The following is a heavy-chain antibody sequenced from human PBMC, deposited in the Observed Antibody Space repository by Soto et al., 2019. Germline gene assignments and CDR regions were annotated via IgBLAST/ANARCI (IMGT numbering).Heavy chain of an antibody. CDR1: GYSFSDYL. CDR2: INPSTGAT. V-gene: IGHV1-2*04. CDR3: ARDTAYCGGGVCFSGKWLDP. Sequence: ASVKVSCKASGYSFSDYLIHWVRQAPGQGLEWMGWINPSTGATNFAQKFQGWVTMSRDTSISTAYLELRRLRSNDTAVYYCARDTAYCGGGVCFSGKWLDPWGQGTLVTVSS. D-gene: IGHD2-8*02. J-gene: IGHJ5*02.